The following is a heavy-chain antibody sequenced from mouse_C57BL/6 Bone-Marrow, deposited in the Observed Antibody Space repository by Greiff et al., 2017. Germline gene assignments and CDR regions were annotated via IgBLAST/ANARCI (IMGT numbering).Heavy chain of an antibody. J-gene: IGHJ1*03. CDR3: ARGRTVVANWYFDV. CDR2: IDPANGNT. Sequence: EVKLQESVAELVRPGASVKLSCTASGFNIKNTYMPWVKQRPEQGLEWIGRIDPANGNTKYAPTFQGKATITADTSSNTAYLQLSSLTSEDTAIYYCARGRTVVANWYFDVWGTGTTVTVSS. D-gene: IGHD1-1*01. CDR1: GFNIKNTY. V-gene: IGHV14-3*01.